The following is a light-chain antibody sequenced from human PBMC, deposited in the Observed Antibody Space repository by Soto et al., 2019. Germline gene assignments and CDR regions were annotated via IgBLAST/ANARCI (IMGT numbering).Light chain of an antibody. CDR1: NIGSKN. J-gene: IGLJ2*01. CDR3: QVWDNSDVV. CDR2: DDS. Sequence: SYELTQPPSLSVAPGQTATITCGGNNIGSKNVHWYQQKPGQAPVLVIYDDSDRPSGIAERFSGSNSGNTATLSIIRVEAGDEADYYCQVWDNSDVVFGGGIKVTVL. V-gene: IGLV3-21*02.